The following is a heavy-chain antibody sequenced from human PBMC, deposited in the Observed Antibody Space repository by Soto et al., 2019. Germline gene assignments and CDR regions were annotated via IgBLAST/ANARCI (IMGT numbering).Heavy chain of an antibody. Sequence: QVQLVESGGGVVQPGRSLRLSCAASGFTFSNYGMHWVRQAPGKGLEWVAVISYDGSNEYYADSVKGRFTISRDNSKNTLYLQMNNLRTEDTAVYHCVKDVGWKYVADHWGQGILIHVSS. V-gene: IGHV3-30*18. D-gene: IGHD1-1*01. CDR2: ISYDGSNE. J-gene: IGHJ5*02. CDR1: GFTFSNYG. CDR3: VKDVGWKYVADH.